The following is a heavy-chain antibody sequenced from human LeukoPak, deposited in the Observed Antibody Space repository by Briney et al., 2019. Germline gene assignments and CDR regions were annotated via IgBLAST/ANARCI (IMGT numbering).Heavy chain of an antibody. J-gene: IGHJ4*02. CDR3: AKEDIAAAGTGLDY. CDR1: GFTFSSYG. CDR2: ISYDGSNK. V-gene: IGHV3-30*18. Sequence: GGSLRLSCAASGFTFSSYGMHWVRQAPGKGLEWVAVISYDGSNKYYADSVKGRFTISRDNSKNTLYLQMNSLGAEATAVYYCAKEDIAAAGTGLDYWGQGTLVTVSS. D-gene: IGHD6-13*01.